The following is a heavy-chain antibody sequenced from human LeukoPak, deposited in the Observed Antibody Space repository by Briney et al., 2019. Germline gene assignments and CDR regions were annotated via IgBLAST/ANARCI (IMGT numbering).Heavy chain of an antibody. CDR3: AREAVGATREAFDI. CDR1: GGSISSYY. Sequence: SETLSLTCTVSGGSISSYYWSWIRQPAGKGLEWIGCIYTSGSTNYNPSLKSRVTMSVDTSKNQFSLKLSSVTAADTAVYYCAREAVGATREAFDIWGQGTMVTVSS. CDR2: IYTSGST. J-gene: IGHJ3*02. V-gene: IGHV4-4*07. D-gene: IGHD1-26*01.